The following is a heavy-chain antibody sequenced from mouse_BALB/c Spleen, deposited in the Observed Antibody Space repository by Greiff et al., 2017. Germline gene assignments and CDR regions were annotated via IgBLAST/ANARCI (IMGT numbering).Heavy chain of an antibody. CDR3: ARQGFYDYDSAWFAY. V-gene: IGHV3-2*02. D-gene: IGHD2-4*01. Sequence: EVKLQESGPGLVKPSQSLSLTCTVTGYSITSDYAWNWIRQFPGNKLEWMGYISYSGSTSYNPSLKSRISITRDTSKNQFFLQLNSVTTEDTATYYCARQGFYDYDSAWFAYWGQGTLVTVSA. CDR1: GYSITSDYA. CDR2: ISYSGST. J-gene: IGHJ3*01.